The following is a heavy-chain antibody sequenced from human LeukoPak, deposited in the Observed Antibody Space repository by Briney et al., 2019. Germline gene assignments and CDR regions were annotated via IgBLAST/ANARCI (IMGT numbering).Heavy chain of an antibody. CDR1: GFTFSSYG. D-gene: IGHD6-19*01. CDR2: IRYDGSNK. Sequence: GGSLRLSCAASGFTFSSYGMHWVRQAPGKGLEWVAFIRYDGSNKYYADSVKGRFTISRDNSKNTLYLQMNSLRSEDAAVYYCATAKYSSGWYGAFDIWGQGTMVTVSS. J-gene: IGHJ3*02. CDR3: ATAKYSSGWYGAFDI. V-gene: IGHV3-30*02.